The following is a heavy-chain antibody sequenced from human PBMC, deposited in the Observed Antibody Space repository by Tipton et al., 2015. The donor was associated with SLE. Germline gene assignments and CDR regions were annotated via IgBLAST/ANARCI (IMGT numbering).Heavy chain of an antibody. CDR3: ARDLNWDYYFGY. V-gene: IGHV3-48*03. Sequence: SLRLSCAASGFTFSSYEMNWVRQAPGKGLEWVSYISSSRSTIYYANSVKGRFTISRDNAKNSLYLQMNSLRAEDTAVYYCARDLNWDYYFGYWGQGTLVTVSS. CDR2: ISSSRSTI. D-gene: IGHD7-27*01. J-gene: IGHJ4*02. CDR1: GFTFSSYE.